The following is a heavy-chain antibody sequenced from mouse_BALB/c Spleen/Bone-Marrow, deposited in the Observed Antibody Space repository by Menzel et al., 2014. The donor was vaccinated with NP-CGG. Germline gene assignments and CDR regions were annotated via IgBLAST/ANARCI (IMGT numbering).Heavy chain of an antibody. J-gene: IGHJ4*01. CDR1: GYSFTGYF. D-gene: IGHD1-1*01. CDR3: GRGGLLLTVDY. V-gene: IGHV1-37*01. Sequence: VQLKESGPELVRPGASVKISCKASGYSFTGYFMNWVKHNHGKSLEWIGLINPYNGDSFYNQKFMGKATLTVDKSSNRAHMELLSLTSEDSAVYYCGRGGLLLTVDYWGQGTSVTVSS. CDR2: INPYNGDS.